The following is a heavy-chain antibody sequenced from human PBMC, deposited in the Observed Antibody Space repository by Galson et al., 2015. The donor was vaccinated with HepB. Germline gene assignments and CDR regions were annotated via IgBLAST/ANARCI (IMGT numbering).Heavy chain of an antibody. CDR1: GGTFSSYA. CDR2: IIPILGMA. CDR3: ARVRVEIATIGVYYYYGMDV. D-gene: IGHD5-24*01. J-gene: IGHJ6*02. V-gene: IGHV1-69*04. Sequence: SVKVSCKASGGTFSSYAISWVRQAPGQGLEWMGRIIPILGMANYAQKFQGRVTITADKSTSTAYMELSSLRSEDTAVYYCARVRVEIATIGVYYYYGMDVWGQGTTVTVSS.